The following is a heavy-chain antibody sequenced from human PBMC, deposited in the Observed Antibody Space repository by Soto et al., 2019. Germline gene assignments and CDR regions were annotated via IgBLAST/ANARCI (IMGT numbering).Heavy chain of an antibody. CDR3: ATELIAKYGMDV. CDR1: GFTVSGNY. Sequence: EVQLVESGGGLDQPGGSLRLSCAAPGFTVSGNYVTWVRQAPGKGLEWVSVIYTDDNIYYADSVTGRFTISRDNSKNTFYLQMNRLRVEDTAVYYCATELIAKYGMDVWGQGTTVTVSS. D-gene: IGHD2-21*01. J-gene: IGHJ6*02. CDR2: IYTDDNI. V-gene: IGHV3-53*01.